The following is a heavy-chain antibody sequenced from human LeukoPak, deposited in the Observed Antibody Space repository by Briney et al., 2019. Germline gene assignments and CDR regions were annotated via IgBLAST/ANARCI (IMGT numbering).Heavy chain of an antibody. Sequence: ASVKVSCKASGYTFTGYYMHWVRQAPGQGLEWMGWINPHSGDTNYAQKFQGRVTMTRDTSVSTAYMDLSRLRSDDTAVYYCARATGDVSLLEDYWGQGTLVTVSS. CDR2: INPHSGDT. CDR1: GYTFTGYY. D-gene: IGHD3-16*01. V-gene: IGHV1-2*02. CDR3: ARATGDVSLLEDY. J-gene: IGHJ4*02.